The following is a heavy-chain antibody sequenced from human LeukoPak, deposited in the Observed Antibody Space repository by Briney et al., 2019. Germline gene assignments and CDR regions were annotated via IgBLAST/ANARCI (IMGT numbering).Heavy chain of an antibody. Sequence: GGSLRLSCVASGFPFSSYWMTWVRQAPGKGLEWVANIKQDGSKKSYVDSVKGRFTISRDNAKNSLYLQMNSLRAEDTAVYYCARNPYYDFWSGYSYYFDYWGQGTLVTVSS. CDR1: GFPFSSYW. CDR3: ARNPYYDFWSGYSYYFDY. D-gene: IGHD3-3*01. J-gene: IGHJ4*02. V-gene: IGHV3-7*03. CDR2: IKQDGSKK.